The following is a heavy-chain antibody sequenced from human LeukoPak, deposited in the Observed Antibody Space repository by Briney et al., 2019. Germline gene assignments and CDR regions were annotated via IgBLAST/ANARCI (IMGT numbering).Heavy chain of an antibody. CDR3: VRVGSAYGDPLEFDL. D-gene: IGHD2-21*01. CDR2: ISGYSGKT. V-gene: IGHV1-18*01. Sequence: ASVKVSCKASGYSFNKFGISWVRQAPGQGLEWMGWISGYSGKTDSAQKLQDRVTTTTDNSTSTAYLELRSLRSDDTAVYFCVRVGSAYGDPLEFDLWGQGTLVTVSS. J-gene: IGHJ5*02. CDR1: GYSFNKFG.